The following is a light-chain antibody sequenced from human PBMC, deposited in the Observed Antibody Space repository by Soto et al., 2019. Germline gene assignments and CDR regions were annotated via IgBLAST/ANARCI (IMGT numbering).Light chain of an antibody. CDR1: SSNVGGYNY. V-gene: IGLV2-11*01. Sequence: QSALTQPRSVSASPGQSVTISCTGTSSNVGGYNYVSWYQQNPGKAPKLMIYDASKRPPGVPDRSSGYKSGNAAFLTISGLQFEDEADYYCCSYAASYTLLFGGGTKLTVL. J-gene: IGLJ3*02. CDR3: CSYAASYTLL. CDR2: DAS.